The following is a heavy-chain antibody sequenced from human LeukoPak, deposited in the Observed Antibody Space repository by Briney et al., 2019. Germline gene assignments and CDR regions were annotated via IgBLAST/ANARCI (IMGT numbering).Heavy chain of an antibody. CDR2: IYYSGST. J-gene: IGHJ4*02. Sequence: SETLSLTCTVSGGSISSYYWSWIRQPPGKGLEWIGYIYYSGSTNYNPSLKSRVTISVDTSKNQFSLKLSSVTAADTAVYYCARDNVPAAIDYWGQGTLVTVSS. CDR3: ARDNVPAAIDY. CDR1: GGSISSYY. D-gene: IGHD2-2*01. V-gene: IGHV4-59*12.